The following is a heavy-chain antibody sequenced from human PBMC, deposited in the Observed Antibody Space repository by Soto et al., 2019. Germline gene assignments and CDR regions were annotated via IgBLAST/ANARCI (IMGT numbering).Heavy chain of an antibody. CDR3: ARDRKGGFVMDV. V-gene: IGHV6-1*01. D-gene: IGHD3-16*01. Sequence: SQTLSLTCAISGDSVSSNSAALNWIMQSPSRGLEWLGRTYYRSKWYNDYAVSVKGRISINPDTSKNLFSLQLNSVTPEDTAVYYCARDRKGGFVMDVWGQGTTVTVSS. CDR2: TYYRSKWYN. J-gene: IGHJ6*02. CDR1: GDSVSSNSAA.